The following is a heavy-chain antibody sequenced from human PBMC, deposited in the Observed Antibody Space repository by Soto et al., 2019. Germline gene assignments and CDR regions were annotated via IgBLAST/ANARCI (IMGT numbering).Heavy chain of an antibody. V-gene: IGHV1-46*01. CDR3: ARSYVTSRPIDF. CDR2: TNPRDGST. CDR1: GYSVTGYY. J-gene: IGHJ4*02. D-gene: IGHD3-10*02. Sequence: ASVKVSCKASGYSVTGYYMHWVRRAPGQGLEWMGITNPRDGSTSYAQRFQGRVTMTSDTSTSTVYMEMSSLRSDDTAMYFCARSYVTSRPIDFWGQGTLVTVSS.